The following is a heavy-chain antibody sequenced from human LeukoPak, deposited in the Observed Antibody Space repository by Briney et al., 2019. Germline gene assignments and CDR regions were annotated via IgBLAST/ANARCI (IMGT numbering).Heavy chain of an antibody. CDR3: ARREHLGSFDY. CDR1: GYTFTGYY. D-gene: IGHD3-3*02. Sequence: GASVKVSCKASGYTFTGYYMHWVRQAPGQGLEWMGRTNPNSGGTNYAQKFQGRVTMTRDTSISTAYMELSRLRSDDTAVYYCARREHLGSFDYWGQGTLVTVSS. J-gene: IGHJ4*02. V-gene: IGHV1-2*06. CDR2: TNPNSGGT.